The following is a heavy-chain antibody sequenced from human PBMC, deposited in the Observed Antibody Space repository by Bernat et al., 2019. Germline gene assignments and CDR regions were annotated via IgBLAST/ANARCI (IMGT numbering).Heavy chain of an antibody. V-gene: IGHV3-30-3*01. Sequence: QVQLVESGGGVVQPGRSLRLSCAASGFTFSSYAMHWVRQAPGKGLEWVAVISYDGSNKYYADSVKGRFTISRDNSKNTLYLQMNSLRAEDTALYYCAKGISAYYPTYVGMDVWGQGTTVTVSS. D-gene: IGHD3-22*01. CDR2: ISYDGSNK. CDR3: AKGISAYYPTYVGMDV. CDR1: GFTFSSYA. J-gene: IGHJ6*02.